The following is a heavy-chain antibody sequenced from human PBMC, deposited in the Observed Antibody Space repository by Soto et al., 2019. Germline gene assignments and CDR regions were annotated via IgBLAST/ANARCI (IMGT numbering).Heavy chain of an antibody. CDR1: GYSFTSCG. CDR3: ATEYYDFWSGYRAPMDV. J-gene: IGHJ6*03. D-gene: IGHD3-3*01. V-gene: IGHV1-18*01. Sequence: GASVKVSCKASGYSFTSCGISWVRQANGQGLEGMGWISAYNGNTNYAQKLQGRVTMTTDTSTSTAYMELRSLRSDDTAVYYCATEYYDFWSGYRAPMDVWGKGTTVTVS. CDR2: ISAYNGNT.